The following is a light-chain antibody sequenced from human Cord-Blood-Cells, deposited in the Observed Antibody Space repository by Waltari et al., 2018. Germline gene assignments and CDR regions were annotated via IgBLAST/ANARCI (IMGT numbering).Light chain of an antibody. CDR3: QQSYSTPWT. V-gene: IGKV1-39*01. CDR2: AAS. J-gene: IGKJ1*01. CDR1: QSIISY. Sequence: DIQMTQSPSSLSASVGDRVTITCRASQSIISYLNWYQQKPGKAPKPLIYAASSLQSGVPSRFSGSGSGTDFTLTISSLQPEDFATYYCQQSYSTPWTFGQGTKVEIK.